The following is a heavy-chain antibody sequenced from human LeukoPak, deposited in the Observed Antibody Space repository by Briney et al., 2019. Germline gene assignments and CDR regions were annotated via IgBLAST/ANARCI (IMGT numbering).Heavy chain of an antibody. V-gene: IGHV3-33*01. J-gene: IGHJ4*02. CDR3: AREEGRSPRSSSGY. D-gene: IGHD6-6*01. CDR1: GFTFTNYG. Sequence: PGGFLRLSCAASGFTFTNYGMHWVRQAPGKGLQWLALIWHDGSKTYYADSVKGRFIISRDNSKDTLYLQMDSLRTEDTAVYYCAREEGRSPRSSSGYWGQGTLVAVSS. CDR2: IWHDGSKT.